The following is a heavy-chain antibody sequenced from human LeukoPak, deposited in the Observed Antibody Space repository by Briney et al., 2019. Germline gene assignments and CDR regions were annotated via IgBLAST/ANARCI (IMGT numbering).Heavy chain of an antibody. CDR1: GFTFSIHG. CDR3: ARESYDWSGHFPRDFDH. J-gene: IGHJ4*02. V-gene: IGHV3-21*01. CDR2: VSSRSTYT. D-gene: IGHD3-3*01. Sequence: GGSLRLSCAASGFTFSIHGMNWVRQAPGKGLEWVASVSSRSTYTHFADSVKGRFTIYRDDADESLFLHMNGLRVEDTAVYYCARESYDWSGHFPRDFDHWGQGTLVTVSS.